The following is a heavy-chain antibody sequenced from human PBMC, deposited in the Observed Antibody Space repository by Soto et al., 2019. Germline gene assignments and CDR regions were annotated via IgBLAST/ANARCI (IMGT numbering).Heavy chain of an antibody. V-gene: IGHV4-34*01. CDR2: INHSGST. CDR1: GGSFSGYY. CDR3: ARTQKSNWFDP. Sequence: SETLSLTCAVYGGSFSGYYWSWIRQPPGKGLEWIGEINHSGSTNYNPSLKSRVTISVDTSKNQFSLKLSSVTAADTAVYYCARTQKSNWFDPWGQGTLVTVPS. J-gene: IGHJ5*02.